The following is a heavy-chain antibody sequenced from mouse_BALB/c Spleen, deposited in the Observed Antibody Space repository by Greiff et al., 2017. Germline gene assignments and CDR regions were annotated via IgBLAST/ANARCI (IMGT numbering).Heavy chain of an antibody. D-gene: IGHD2-1*01. V-gene: IGHV14-3*02. J-gene: IGHJ3*01. CDR1: GFNINDTY. CDR3: ALYCNSAWFAY. CDR2: IDPANGNT. Sequence: VQLKESGAELVKPGASVKLSCTASGFNINDTYMHWVKQRPEQGLEWIGRIDPANGNTKYDPKFQGKATITADTSSNTAYLQLSSLTSEDTAVYYCALYCNSAWFAYWGQGTLVTVSA.